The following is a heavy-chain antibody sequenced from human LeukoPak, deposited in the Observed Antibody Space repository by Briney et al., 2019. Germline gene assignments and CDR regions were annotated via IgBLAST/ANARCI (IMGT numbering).Heavy chain of an antibody. CDR3: AKDRAARAGYYFDY. CDR2: ISSSSSYI. Sequence: GGSLRLSCAASGFTFSSYSMNWVRQAPGKGLEWVSSISSSSSYIYYADSVKGRFTISRDNAKNSLYLQMNSLRAEDTAVYYCAKDRAARAGYYFDYWGQGTLVTVSS. J-gene: IGHJ4*02. D-gene: IGHD6-6*01. CDR1: GFTFSSYS. V-gene: IGHV3-21*01.